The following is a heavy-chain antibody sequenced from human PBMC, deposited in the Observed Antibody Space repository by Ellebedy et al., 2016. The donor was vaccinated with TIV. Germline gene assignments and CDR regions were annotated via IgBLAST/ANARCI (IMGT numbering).Heavy chain of an antibody. CDR2: ISGSGGST. CDR3: ANQLWFGGGSHDY. V-gene: IGHV3-23*01. D-gene: IGHD3-10*01. J-gene: IGHJ4*02. Sequence: GGSLRLSXAASGFTFSSYAMSWVRQAPGKGLEWVSAISGSGGSTYYADSVKGRFTISRDNSKNTLYLQMNSLRAEDTAVYYCANQLWFGGGSHDYWGQGTLVTVSS. CDR1: GFTFSSYA.